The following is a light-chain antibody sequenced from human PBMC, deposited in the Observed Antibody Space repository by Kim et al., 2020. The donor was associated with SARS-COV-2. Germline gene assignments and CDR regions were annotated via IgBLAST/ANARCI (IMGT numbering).Light chain of an antibody. V-gene: IGLV1-40*01. CDR1: SSNIGAGYD. Sequence: RVTISWTGSSSNIGAGYDVHWYQQLRGTAPKRLIYGNSNRPSGVPDRFSGSKSGTSASLAITGLQAEDEADYYCQSYDSSLSVWVFGGGTQLTVL. CDR2: GNS. CDR3: QSYDSSLSVWV. J-gene: IGLJ3*02.